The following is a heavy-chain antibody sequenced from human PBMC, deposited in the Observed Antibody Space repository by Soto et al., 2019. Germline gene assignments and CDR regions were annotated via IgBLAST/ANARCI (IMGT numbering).Heavy chain of an antibody. J-gene: IGHJ6*02. CDR1: GGTISPSGGYY. CDR3: ARNFGVVHDPHYHYAVDV. D-gene: IGHD3-3*01. CDR2: IYYTGRT. Sequence: LSPTCTVSGGTISPSGGYYWKWIRQHPGKGLEWIGYIYYTGRTCYNQSLKSRITISADTSKNQFSLKLSSVTAADTAVYYCARNFGVVHDPHYHYAVDVWGQGTTVTVSS. V-gene: IGHV4-31*03.